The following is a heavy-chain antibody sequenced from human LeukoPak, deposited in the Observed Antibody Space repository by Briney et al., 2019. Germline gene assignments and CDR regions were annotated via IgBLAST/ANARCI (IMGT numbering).Heavy chain of an antibody. CDR3: AKDLTTVTTHYYYYYMDV. Sequence: GGSLRLSCAASGFTFSSYGMHWVRQAPGKGLEWVAFIRYDGSNKYYADSVKGRFTISRDNSKNTLYLQMNSLRAEDTAVYYCAKDLTTVTTHYYYYYMDVWGKGTTVTVSS. CDR2: IRYDGSNK. V-gene: IGHV3-30*02. J-gene: IGHJ6*03. D-gene: IGHD4-17*01. CDR1: GFTFSSYG.